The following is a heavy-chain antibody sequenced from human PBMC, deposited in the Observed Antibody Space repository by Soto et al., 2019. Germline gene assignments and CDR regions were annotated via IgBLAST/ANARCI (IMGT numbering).Heavy chain of an antibody. V-gene: IGHV2-26*01. J-gene: IGHJ4*02. CDR1: GFSLSNARMG. D-gene: IGHD1-26*01. Sequence: QVTLKESGPVLVKPTETLTLTCTVSGFSLSNARMGVSWIRQPPGKALEWLAHIFSNDEKSYSTSLKSRLTISTDTSKSRVGLTMTNMGPVDTATYYCARHGRGVGARPLDYWGQGTLVTVSS. CDR3: ARHGRGVGARPLDY. CDR2: IFSNDEK.